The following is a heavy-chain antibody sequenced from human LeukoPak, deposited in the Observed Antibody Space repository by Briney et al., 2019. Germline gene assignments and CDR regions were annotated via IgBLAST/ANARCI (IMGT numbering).Heavy chain of an antibody. Sequence: GGSLRLSCAASGFTFSSYWMSWVRQAPGKGLEWVANIKQDGSEKYYVDSVKGRFTISRDNAKNSLYLQMNSLRAEDTAVYYCASLLSGSNQINDYWGQGTLVTVSS. J-gene: IGHJ4*02. CDR1: GFTFSSYW. D-gene: IGHD1-26*01. V-gene: IGHV3-7*01. CDR2: IKQDGSEK. CDR3: ASLLSGSNQINDY.